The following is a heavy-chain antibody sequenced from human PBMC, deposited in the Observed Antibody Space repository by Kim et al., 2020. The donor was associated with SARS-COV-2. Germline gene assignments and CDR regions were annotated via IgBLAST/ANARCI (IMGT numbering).Heavy chain of an antibody. CDR1: GGSISSSSYY. V-gene: IGHV4-39*01. D-gene: IGHD6-13*01. CDR3: AGQGIAAAVKDY. Sequence: SETLSLTCTVSGGSISSSSYYWGWIRQPPGKGLEWIGSIYYRGSTYYNPSLKSRVTISVDTSKNQFSLKLSSVTAADTAVYYCAGQGIAAAVKDYWGQGTLVTVSS. CDR2: IYYRGST. J-gene: IGHJ4*02.